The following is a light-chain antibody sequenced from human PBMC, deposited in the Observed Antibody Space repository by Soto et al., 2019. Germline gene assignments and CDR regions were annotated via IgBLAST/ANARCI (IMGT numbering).Light chain of an antibody. CDR2: DVS. J-gene: IGLJ2*01. V-gene: IGLV2-11*01. CDR3: SSYTDSTTLYVL. Sequence: QSALTQPRSVSGSPGQSVTISCTGTSSDVGGYNYVSWYQQRPGKAPKLMIYDVSNRPSGVSNRFSGSKSGNTASLTISGHQAEDEADYYCSSYTDSTTLYVLFGGGTKLTVL. CDR1: SSDVGGYNY.